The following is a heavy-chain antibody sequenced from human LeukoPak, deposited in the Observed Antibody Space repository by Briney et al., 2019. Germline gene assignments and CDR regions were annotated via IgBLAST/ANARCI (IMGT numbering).Heavy chain of an antibody. Sequence: PGGSLRLSCAAAGFAFSSNALSWVRQAPGEGLDWVSSISVSSTTYYLDSVKGRFTISRDNSNNALFLQMNSLRAEDTAVYYCARDRGYLFDNWGQGTLVTVSS. D-gene: IGHD6-13*01. CDR1: GFAFSSNA. CDR3: ARDRGYLFDN. J-gene: IGHJ4*02. CDR2: ISVSSTT. V-gene: IGHV3-23*01.